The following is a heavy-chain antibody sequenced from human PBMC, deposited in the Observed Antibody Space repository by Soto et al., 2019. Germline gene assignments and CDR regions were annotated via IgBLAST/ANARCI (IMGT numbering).Heavy chain of an antibody. CDR3: ATVRGTAGKRYFDY. CDR1: GGSMIAYY. J-gene: IGHJ4*02. CDR2: TYYSGST. V-gene: IGHV4-59*01. D-gene: IGHD6-13*01. Sequence: QVQLQESGPRLVKPSETLSLTCTVSGGSMIAYYWNWMRQPPGKGLQWIGYTYYSGSTTYNPSLKSRVTISVDSSNNQFSLKLDSVTPADTAVYYCATVRGTAGKRYFDYWGPGTLVTVSS.